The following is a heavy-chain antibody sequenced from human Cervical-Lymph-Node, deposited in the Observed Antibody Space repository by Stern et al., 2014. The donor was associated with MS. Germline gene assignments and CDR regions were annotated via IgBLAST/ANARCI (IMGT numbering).Heavy chain of an antibody. CDR2: IYPGDSDT. Sequence: EVQLVESGAEVKKPGESLKISCKGSGYTFTNYWIGWVRQMPGKGLERIAIIYPGDSDTRYSPSFQGQVTISADKSISTAYLSSLKASDTAMYYCARLDGSPVSGENVVRNYFDYWGQGTLVTVSS. V-gene: IGHV5-51*03. CDR3: ARLDGSPVSGENVVRNYFDY. D-gene: IGHD3-10*01. J-gene: IGHJ4*02. CDR1: GYTFTNYW.